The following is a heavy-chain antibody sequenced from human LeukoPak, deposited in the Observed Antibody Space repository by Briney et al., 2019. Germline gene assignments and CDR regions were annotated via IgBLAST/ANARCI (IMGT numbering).Heavy chain of an antibody. D-gene: IGHD1-26*01. CDR3: ARDDPRVGATETD. J-gene: IGHJ4*02. Sequence: GGSLRLSCAASGFTFDDYGMSWVRQAPGKGLEWVSGINWNGGSTGYAHSVKGRFTISRDNANNSLYLQMNGLRADDTAVYYCARDDPRVGATETDWGQGTLVTVSS. CDR2: INWNGGST. V-gene: IGHV3-20*04. CDR1: GFTFDDYG.